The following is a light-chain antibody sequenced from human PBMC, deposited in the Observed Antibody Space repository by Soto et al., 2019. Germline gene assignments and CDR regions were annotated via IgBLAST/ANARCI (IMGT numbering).Light chain of an antibody. CDR3: SSYAGSNNFI. CDR1: SSDIGAYNY. V-gene: IGLV2-14*01. Sequence: QSALTQPASVSGSPGQSITISCTGASSDIGAYNYVSWYQHNPGKAPRLMIFEVSHRPSGVSTRFSGSKSGNTASLTISGLQAEDEADYYCSSYAGSNNFIFGGGTKLTVL. J-gene: IGLJ2*01. CDR2: EVS.